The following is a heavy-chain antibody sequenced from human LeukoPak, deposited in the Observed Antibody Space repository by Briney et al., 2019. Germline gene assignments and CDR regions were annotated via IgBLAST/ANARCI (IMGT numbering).Heavy chain of an antibody. CDR3: ARDHSEYYDFWSGYLYYYYYMDV. D-gene: IGHD3-3*01. V-gene: IGHV1-18*01. Sequence: GASVKVSCKASGYTFTSYGISWVRQAPGQGLEWMGWISAYNGNTNYAQKLQGRVTMTTDTSTSTAYMELRSLRSDDTAVYYCARDHSEYYDFWSGYLYYYYYMDVWGKGTTVTVSS. J-gene: IGHJ6*03. CDR1: GYTFTSYG. CDR2: ISAYNGNT.